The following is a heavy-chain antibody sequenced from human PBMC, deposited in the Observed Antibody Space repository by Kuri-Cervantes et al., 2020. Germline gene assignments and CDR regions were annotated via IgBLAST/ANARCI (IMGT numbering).Heavy chain of an antibody. D-gene: IGHD3-22*01. V-gene: IGHV3-21*01. CDR1: GFTFNSNG. J-gene: IGHJ3*02. CDR3: AREDGYYDSSGYRSVYAFDI. Sequence: GESLKISCAASGFTFNSNGMSWVRQAPGKGLEWVSSVSASGGLTYYTDSVKGRFTISRDNAKNSLYLQMNSLRAEDTAVYYCAREDGYYDSSGYRSVYAFDIWGQGTMVTVSS. CDR2: VSASGGLT.